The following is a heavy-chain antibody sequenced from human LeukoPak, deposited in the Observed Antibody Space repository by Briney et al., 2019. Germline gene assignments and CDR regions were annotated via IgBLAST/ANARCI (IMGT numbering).Heavy chain of an antibody. CDR1: GFAFISTS. CDR3: ATTGTFYDMDV. J-gene: IGHJ6*03. CDR2: SSTVTGNI. V-gene: IGHV3-48*04. D-gene: IGHD1-1*01. Sequence: AGGSLRLSCAASGFAFISTSIHWVRQAPGKGLEWLSYSSTVTGNIYYADSVKGRFTISRDNAKSSLYLQMSSLRAEATVVYFCATTGTFYDMDVWGKETTVTVSS.